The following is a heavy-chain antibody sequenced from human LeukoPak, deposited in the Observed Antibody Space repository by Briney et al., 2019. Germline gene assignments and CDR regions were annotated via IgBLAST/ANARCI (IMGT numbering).Heavy chain of an antibody. CDR1: GGSFSGYY. CDR3: ARGARYCSSTSCYSLAATQDY. D-gene: IGHD2-2*02. Sequence: SETLSLTSAVYGGSFSGYYWSWIRQPPGKGLEWIGEINHSGSTNYNPSLKSRVTISVDTSKNQFSLKLSSVTAADTAVYYCARGARYCSSTSCYSLAATQDYWGQGTLVTVSS. V-gene: IGHV4-34*01. CDR2: INHSGST. J-gene: IGHJ4*02.